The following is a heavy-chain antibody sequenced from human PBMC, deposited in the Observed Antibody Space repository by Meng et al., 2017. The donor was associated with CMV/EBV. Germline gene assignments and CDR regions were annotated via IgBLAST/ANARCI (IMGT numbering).Heavy chain of an antibody. CDR3: ARSPPGAILYYFDY. CDR1: GYTFTSYG. D-gene: IGHD3-10*01. V-gene: IGHV1-18*01. J-gene: IGHJ4*02. Sequence: ASGYTFTSYGISWVRQAPGQGLEWMGLISAYNGNTNYAQKLQGRVTMTTDTSTSTAYMELRSLRSDDTAVYYCARSPPGAILYYFDYWGQGTLVTVSS. CDR2: ISAYNGNT.